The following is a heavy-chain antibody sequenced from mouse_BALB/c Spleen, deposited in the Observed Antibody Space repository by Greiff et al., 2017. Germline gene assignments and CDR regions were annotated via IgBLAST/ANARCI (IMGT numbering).Heavy chain of an antibody. CDR3: ARVRITTVVAPYAMDY. V-gene: IGHV5-15*02. CDR1: GFTFSDYG. Sequence: EVKVEESGGGLVQPGGSRKLSCAASGFTFSDYGMAWVRQAPGKGPEWVAFISNLAYSIYYADTVTGRFTISRENAKNTLYLEMSSLRSEDTAMYYCARVRITTVVAPYAMDYWGQGTSVTVAS. D-gene: IGHD1-1*01. CDR2: ISNLAYSI. J-gene: IGHJ4*01.